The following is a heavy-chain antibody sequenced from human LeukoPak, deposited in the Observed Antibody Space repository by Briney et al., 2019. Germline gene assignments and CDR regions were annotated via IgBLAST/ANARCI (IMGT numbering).Heavy chain of an antibody. J-gene: IGHJ5*02. CDR3: ARGLLGFMRSDYSNYWDNWFDP. CDR1: GYTFTIYD. Sequence: ASVKVSCKASGYTFTIYDINWVRQATGQGLEWMGWMNPNSGNTGYAQKFQGRVTITRNTSISTAYMELSSLRFEDAAVYYCARGLLGFMRSDYSNYWDNWFDPWGQGTLVTVSS. CDR2: MNPNSGNT. V-gene: IGHV1-8*03. D-gene: IGHD4-11*01.